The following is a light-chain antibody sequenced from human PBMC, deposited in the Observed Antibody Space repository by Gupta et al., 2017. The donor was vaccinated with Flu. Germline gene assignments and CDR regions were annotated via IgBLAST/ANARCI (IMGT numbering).Light chain of an antibody. CDR2: KAS. J-gene: IGKJ4*01. Sequence: DFQMTQSPSTLSASVGDRVTITCRASQNIEDWLAWYQQKPGKAPQLLIYKASKLEGAVPSRFGGSGFGTEFTLTISSLQPDDFAIYYCQNYNYHFGGGTKVEIK. CDR3: QNYNYH. V-gene: IGKV1-5*03. CDR1: QNIEDW.